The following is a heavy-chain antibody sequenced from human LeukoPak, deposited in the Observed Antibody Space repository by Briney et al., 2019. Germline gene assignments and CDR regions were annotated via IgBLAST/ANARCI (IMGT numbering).Heavy chain of an antibody. CDR2: IYYSGST. CDR1: GGSISSSSYY. Sequence: SETLSPTCTVSGGSISSSSYYCGWIRQPPGKGLEWIGSIYYSGSTYYNPSLKSRVTISVDTSKNQFSLKLSSVTAADTAVYYCARGNYYDSSGYQPRTGFDYWGQGTLVTVSS. V-gene: IGHV4-39*01. CDR3: ARGNYYDSSGYQPRTGFDY. J-gene: IGHJ4*02. D-gene: IGHD3-22*01.